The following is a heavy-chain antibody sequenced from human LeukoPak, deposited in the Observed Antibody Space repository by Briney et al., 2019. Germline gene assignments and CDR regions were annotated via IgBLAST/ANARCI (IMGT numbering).Heavy chain of an antibody. CDR1: GFTFSSYS. Sequence: GGSLRLSCAASGFTFSSYSMNWVRQAPGKGLEWVSYISSSSSTIYYADSVKGRFTISRDNAKNSLYLQMDSLRAEDTAVYYCARRRSSSSFDYWGQGTLVTVSS. V-gene: IGHV3-48*01. D-gene: IGHD6-6*01. CDR2: ISSSSSTI. CDR3: ARRRSSSSFDY. J-gene: IGHJ4*02.